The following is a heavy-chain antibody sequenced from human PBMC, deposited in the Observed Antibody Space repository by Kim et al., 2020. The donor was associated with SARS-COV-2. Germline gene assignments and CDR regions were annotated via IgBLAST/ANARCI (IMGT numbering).Heavy chain of an antibody. Sequence: SESTNSNPSLKGRVTISVDKSKNQFSLKLSSVLAADTAVYYCARGGGDVWGQGTTVTVSS. V-gene: IGHV4-4*02. CDR3: ARGGGDV. CDR2: SEST. D-gene: IGHD3-16*01. J-gene: IGHJ6*02.